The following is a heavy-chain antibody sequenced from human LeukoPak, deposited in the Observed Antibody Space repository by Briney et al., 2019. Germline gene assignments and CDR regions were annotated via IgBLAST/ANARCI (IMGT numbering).Heavy chain of an antibody. CDR3: ARYTNYYDSSGLDY. CDR2: IKQDGSEK. Sequence: PGGSLRLSCAASGFTFSSYWMSWVRQAPGKGLEWVANIKQDGSEKYYVDSVKGRFTISRDNAKNSLYLQMNSLRAEDTAVYYCARYTNYYDSSGLDYWGQGTLVTVSS. V-gene: IGHV3-7*01. D-gene: IGHD3-22*01. J-gene: IGHJ4*02. CDR1: GFTFSSYW.